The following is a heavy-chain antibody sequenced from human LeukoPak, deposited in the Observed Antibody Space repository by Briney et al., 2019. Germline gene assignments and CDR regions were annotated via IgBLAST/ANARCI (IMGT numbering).Heavy chain of an antibody. V-gene: IGHV3-30*04. CDR2: ISYDGSNK. J-gene: IGHJ4*02. D-gene: IGHD1-26*01. CDR3: AKVSWELLLGYYFDY. CDR1: GFTFSSYA. Sequence: PGGSLRLSCAASGFTFSSYAMHWVRQAPGKGLEWVAVISYDGSNKYYADSVKGRFTISRDNSKNTLYLQMNSLRAEDTAVYYCAKVSWELLLGYYFDYWGQGTLVTVSS.